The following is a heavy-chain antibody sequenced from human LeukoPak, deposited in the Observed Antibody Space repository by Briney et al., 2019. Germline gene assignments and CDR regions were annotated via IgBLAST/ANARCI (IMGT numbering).Heavy chain of an antibody. J-gene: IGHJ1*01. CDR3: ARDPNGDYVGAFDFQR. CDR1: GFTFTNYA. D-gene: IGHD4-17*01. Sequence: PGGSLRLSCAASGFTFTNYAMTWVRQAPGKGLEWVSSITVNGGTTYYADSVKGRFTISRDNHRNTLYLHMNSLRAEDTAVYYCARDPNGDYVGAFDFQRWGQGTLVTVSS. CDR2: ITVNGGTT. V-gene: IGHV3-23*01.